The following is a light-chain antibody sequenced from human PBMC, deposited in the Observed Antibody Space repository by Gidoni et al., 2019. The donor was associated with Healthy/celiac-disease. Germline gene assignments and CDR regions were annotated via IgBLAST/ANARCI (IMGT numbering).Light chain of an antibody. Sequence: DIVMTQSPDSLAVSLGERATINCKSSQSVLYSSNNKNYLAWYQQKQGQPPKLLIYWASTRESGVPDRFSGSGSGTDFTLTISSLQAEDVAVYYCQQYYSTSELTFGGXTKVEIK. V-gene: IGKV4-1*01. CDR1: QSVLYSSNNKNY. CDR3: QQYYSTSELT. J-gene: IGKJ4*01. CDR2: WAS.